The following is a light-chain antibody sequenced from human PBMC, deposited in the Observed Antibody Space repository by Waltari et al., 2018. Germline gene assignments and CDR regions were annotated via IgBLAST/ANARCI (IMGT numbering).Light chain of an antibody. Sequence: SYVLTQPPSVSVAPGETARITCGGNNIESKSVHWYRQRPGQAPVLFISYDSDRPSGIPERFSGSNSGNTATLTISRVEAGDEADYYCQVWDANTDPGVFGTGTEVTVL. J-gene: IGLJ1*01. CDR3: QVWDANTDPGV. CDR1: NIESKS. V-gene: IGLV3-21*01. CDR2: YDS.